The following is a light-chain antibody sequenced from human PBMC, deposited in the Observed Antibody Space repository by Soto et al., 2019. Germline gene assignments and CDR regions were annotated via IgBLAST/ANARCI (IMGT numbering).Light chain of an antibody. CDR3: QQYHKWPIT. Sequence: EIVLTQSPATLSVSPGDTATLSCRASQIINRNLAWYQQKPGQAPRLLVYGASTRATGIPVRFSGGGSGTEFTLTISSLQSEDFAVYSCQQYHKWPITFGQGTRLEIK. V-gene: IGKV3-15*01. CDR1: QIINRN. J-gene: IGKJ5*01. CDR2: GAS.